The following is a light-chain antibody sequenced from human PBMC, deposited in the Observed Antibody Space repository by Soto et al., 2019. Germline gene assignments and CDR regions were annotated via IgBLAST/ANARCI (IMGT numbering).Light chain of an antibody. CDR1: QSVSRRY. J-gene: IGKJ4*01. CDR2: DVS. CDR3: QYQGS. Sequence: ILLTQSPDTLSLSPGQRATLSCRASQSVSRRYLAWYQQKPGQAPILLIYDVSERASDIPDRFSGSGSGTDFTLTINRLVPEDVAVYYCQYQGSFGGGTKVEIE. V-gene: IGKV3-20*01.